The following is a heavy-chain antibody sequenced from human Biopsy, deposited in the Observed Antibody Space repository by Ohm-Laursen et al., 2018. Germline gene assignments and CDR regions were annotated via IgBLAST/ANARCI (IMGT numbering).Heavy chain of an antibody. CDR3: ARTPIAIFSAGLVYRHRRHLQGMDV. D-gene: IGHD3-3*01. V-gene: IGHV2-70*11. J-gene: IGHJ6*02. CDR2: VDWDDYE. Sequence: TQTLTLTCSFSGFSLSAPGMCVSWIRQAPGKTLEWLARVDWDDYEDYSASLQTRLSLSKDTSSNQVVLTLTNVGPEDTATYHCARTPIAIFSAGLVYRHRRHLQGMDVWGQGIAVTVS. CDR1: GFSLSAPGMC.